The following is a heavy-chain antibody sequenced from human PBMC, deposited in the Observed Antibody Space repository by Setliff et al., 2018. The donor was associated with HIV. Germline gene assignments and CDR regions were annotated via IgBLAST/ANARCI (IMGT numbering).Heavy chain of an antibody. Sequence: GASVKVSCKVSGYTLTELSMHWVRQAPGKGLEWMGGSGPENDETIYAQKFQGRVTMTEDTSTDTAYMELNSLRSDDTAVYYCARLGVYAFDIWGQGTMVTVSS. CDR2: SGPENDET. D-gene: IGHD6-13*01. CDR3: ARLGVYAFDI. J-gene: IGHJ3*02. V-gene: IGHV1-24*01. CDR1: GYTLTELS.